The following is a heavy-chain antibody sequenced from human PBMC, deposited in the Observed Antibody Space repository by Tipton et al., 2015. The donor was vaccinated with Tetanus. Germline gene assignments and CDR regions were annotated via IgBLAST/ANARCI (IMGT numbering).Heavy chain of an antibody. CDR3: GRASGYHYGSGSYYSGEDY. Sequence: QSGAEVKKPGSSVKVSCKASGGTFRYHAISWVRQAPGQGLEWMGGIIPVFGTSNYAQNFQDRVTVTADKSTSTVYMELRSLRPDDTAVYYCGRASGYHYGSGSYYSGEDYWGQGTLVTVSS. V-gene: IGHV1-69*06. CDR1: GGTFRYHA. CDR2: IIPVFGTS. D-gene: IGHD3-10*01. J-gene: IGHJ4*02.